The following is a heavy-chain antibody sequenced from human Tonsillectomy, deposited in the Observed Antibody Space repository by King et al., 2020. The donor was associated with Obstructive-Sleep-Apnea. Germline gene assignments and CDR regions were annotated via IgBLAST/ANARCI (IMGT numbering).Heavy chain of an antibody. Sequence: VQLQQWGAGLLKPSETLSLTCAVYGGSFSGYYWSWIRQPPGKGLEWIGEINHSGSTKYNPSRKSRVTISVDTSKNQFSLKLGSVTAADTAVYHCARADDYGDNAPVYWGQGTLVTVSS. CDR3: ARADDYGDNAPVY. CDR2: INHSGST. V-gene: IGHV4-34*01. CDR1: GGSFSGYY. D-gene: IGHD4-17*01. J-gene: IGHJ4*02.